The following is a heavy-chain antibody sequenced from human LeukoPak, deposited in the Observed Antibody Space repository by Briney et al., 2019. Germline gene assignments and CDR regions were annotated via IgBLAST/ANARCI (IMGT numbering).Heavy chain of an antibody. CDR3: AKWPEGATPKFHY. D-gene: IGHD1-26*01. Sequence: GGSLRLSCAASGFTFSSYAMSWVRQAPGKGLEWVSTISGSGGVTYYPDSVRGRFTTSRDNSKNTLHLQMDSLRAEDTAIYYCAKWPEGATPKFHYWGQGTLVTVSS. CDR1: GFTFSSYA. CDR2: ISGSGGVT. V-gene: IGHV3-23*01. J-gene: IGHJ4*02.